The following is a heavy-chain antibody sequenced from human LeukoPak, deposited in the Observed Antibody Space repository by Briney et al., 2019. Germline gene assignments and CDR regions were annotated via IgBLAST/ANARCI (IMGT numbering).Heavy chain of an antibody. V-gene: IGHV4-39*07. CDR3: ARDIGSGSYPWYFDY. D-gene: IGHD1-26*01. CDR1: GGSISSRSYY. CDR2: ILYSGNS. J-gene: IGHJ4*02. Sequence: SETLSLTCTVSGGSISSRSYYWGWIRQPPGKGLEWVGSILYSGNSDYNPSLKSRVTISVDTSKNQFSLKLSSVTAADTAVYYCARDIGSGSYPWYFDYWGQGTLVTVSS.